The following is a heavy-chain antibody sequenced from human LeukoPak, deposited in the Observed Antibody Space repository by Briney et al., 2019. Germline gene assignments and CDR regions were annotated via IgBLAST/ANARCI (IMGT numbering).Heavy chain of an antibody. D-gene: IGHD3-10*01. CDR2: ISSSGTTL. CDR1: EFTFNTYE. CDR3: ARDLGSVNFAFDI. Sequence: GGSLRLSCAASEFTFNTYEMSWVRQAPGKGLEWVSYISSSGTTLYYGDSVKGRFTISRDNARNSLYLQMNSLRDEDTAVYYCARDLGSVNFAFDIWGQGTMVTVSS. V-gene: IGHV3-48*03. J-gene: IGHJ3*02.